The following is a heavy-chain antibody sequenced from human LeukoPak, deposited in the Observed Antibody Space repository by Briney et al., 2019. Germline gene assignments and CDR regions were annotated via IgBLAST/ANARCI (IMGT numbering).Heavy chain of an antibody. CDR1: GFTFSSYA. V-gene: IGHV3-23*01. Sequence: GGSLRLSCAASGFTFSSYAMNWVRQAPGKGLEWVSAISGSGGSTYYADSVKGRFTISRDNSKNTLYLHMNTLRAEDTAIYYCAKGYKKVGATGIDYWGQGTLVTVSS. J-gene: IGHJ4*02. CDR3: AKGYKKVGATGIDY. CDR2: ISGSGGST. D-gene: IGHD1-26*01.